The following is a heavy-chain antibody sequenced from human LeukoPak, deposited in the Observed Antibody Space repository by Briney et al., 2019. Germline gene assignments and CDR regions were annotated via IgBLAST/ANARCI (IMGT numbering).Heavy chain of an antibody. CDR3: ARDSGTAEFDY. J-gene: IGHJ4*02. V-gene: IGHV3-48*01. CDR1: GFTFSSYA. D-gene: IGHD1-1*01. Sequence: PGGPLRLSCAASGFTFSSYAMSWVRQAPGKGLEWLSYISGNGNTIYYADSVKGRFTISRDNAKNSLYLQMNSLRAEDTAVYYCARDSGTAEFDYWGQGTLVTVSS. CDR2: ISGNGNTI.